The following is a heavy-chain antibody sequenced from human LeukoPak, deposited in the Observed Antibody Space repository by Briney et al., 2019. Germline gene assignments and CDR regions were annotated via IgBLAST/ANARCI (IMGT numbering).Heavy chain of an antibody. Sequence: PGGSLRLSCAASGFTFSSYGMHWVRQAPGKGLEWVAVISYDGSNKYYADSVKGRFTISRDNSKNTLYLQMNSLRAEDTAVYYCAKMVVVQNRNWFDPWGQGTLVTVSS. D-gene: IGHD2-15*01. V-gene: IGHV3-30*18. J-gene: IGHJ5*02. CDR3: AKMVVVQNRNWFDP. CDR2: ISYDGSNK. CDR1: GFTFSSYG.